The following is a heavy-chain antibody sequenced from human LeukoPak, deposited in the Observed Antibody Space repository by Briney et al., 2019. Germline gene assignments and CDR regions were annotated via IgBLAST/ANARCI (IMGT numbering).Heavy chain of an antibody. J-gene: IGHJ4*02. CDR3: ARDAYGSDY. D-gene: IGHD3-10*01. CDR2: IIPSGGAT. V-gene: IGHV1-46*01. Sequence: ASVKVSCKASGYTFTSYYMHWVRQAPGQGLEWMGIIIPSGGATTYAQRFQGRVTMTSDTSTTTVYMELSSLRSEDTAIYYCARDAYGSDYWGQGTLVTVSS. CDR1: GYTFTSYY.